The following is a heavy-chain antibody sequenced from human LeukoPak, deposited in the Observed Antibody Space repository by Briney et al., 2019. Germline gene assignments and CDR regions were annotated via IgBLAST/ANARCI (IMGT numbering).Heavy chain of an antibody. V-gene: IGHV1-8*02. CDR1: GYTFTSYG. D-gene: IGHD3-9*01. Sequence: AASVKVSCKASGYTFTSYGINWVRQATGQGLEWMGWMNPNSGNTGYAQKFQGRVTMSRNTSISIAYMELSSLRSDDTAVYYCARATGKDILNGRKLDNWGQGTLVTVSS. CDR2: MNPNSGNT. J-gene: IGHJ4*02. CDR3: ARATGKDILNGRKLDN.